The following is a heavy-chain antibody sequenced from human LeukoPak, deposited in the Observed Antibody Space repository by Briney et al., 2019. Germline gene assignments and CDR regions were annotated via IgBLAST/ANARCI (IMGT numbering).Heavy chain of an antibody. CDR3: ARIRDGYNDAYDL. D-gene: IGHD5-24*01. J-gene: IGHJ3*01. CDR1: GYTFTNSY. Sequence: ASVKVSCKASGYTFTNSYIHWVRQAPGQVLEWMGLINPDGGNTNYTQNFQGRVTLTRDTSTSTVYMELSSLRSEDTAIYYCARIRDGYNDAYDLWGQGTVVTVPS. CDR2: INPDGGNT. V-gene: IGHV1-46*01.